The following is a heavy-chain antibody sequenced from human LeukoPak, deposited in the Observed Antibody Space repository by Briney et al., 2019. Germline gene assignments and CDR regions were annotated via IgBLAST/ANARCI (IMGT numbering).Heavy chain of an antibody. CDR3: ARHDFDLPMIYSFFVH. J-gene: IGHJ5*02. CDR2: RPPTGDST. V-gene: IGHV1-46*01. Sequence: ASVKVFCKTSGYTFTKYYMNWVRQAPGQGLEWMGIRPPTGDSTSYAQKFQCRVTLTRDTSTITFYMDLSSLTSEDTAVYYCARHDFDLPMIYSFFVHWGQGTLVTVSS. D-gene: IGHD3-3*01. CDR1: GYTFTKYY.